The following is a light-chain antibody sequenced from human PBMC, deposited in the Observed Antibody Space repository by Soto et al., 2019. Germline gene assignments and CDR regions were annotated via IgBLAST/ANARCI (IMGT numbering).Light chain of an antibody. CDR3: HKYNDWPSIT. Sequence: EIVMTQSPATLSVSPGESATLSCRASQSVASHLAWYQQKPGQAPRLLIFGASVRATGIPARFSGSGSGTEFVLTIDSLQSEDFAVYYCHKYNDWPSITFGQGTRLEI. CDR2: GAS. CDR1: QSVASH. V-gene: IGKV3-15*01. J-gene: IGKJ5*01.